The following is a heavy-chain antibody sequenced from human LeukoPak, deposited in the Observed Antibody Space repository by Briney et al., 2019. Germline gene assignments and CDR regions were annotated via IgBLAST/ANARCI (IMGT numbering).Heavy chain of an antibody. CDR2: INPNSGGT. V-gene: IGHV1-2*06. CDR1: GYTFTGYY. Sequence: GASVKVSCKASGYTFTGYYMHWVRQAPGQGLEWMGRINPNSGGTNYAPKFQGRVTMTRDTPISTAYMELIVLRSDDTAVYYCANEGPGDLAYWGQGTLVTVSS. J-gene: IGHJ4*02. D-gene: IGHD4-17*01. CDR3: ANEGPGDLAY.